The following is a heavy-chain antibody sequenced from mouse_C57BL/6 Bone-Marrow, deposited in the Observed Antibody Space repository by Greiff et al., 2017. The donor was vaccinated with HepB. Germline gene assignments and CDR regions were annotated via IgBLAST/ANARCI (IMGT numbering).Heavy chain of an antibody. CDR2: IDPSDSYT. V-gene: IGHV1-59*01. J-gene: IGHJ3*01. Sequence: VQLQQPGAELVRPGTSVKLSCKASGYTFTSYWMHWVKQRPGQGLEWIGVIDPSDSYTNYNQKFKGKATLTVDTSSSTAYMQLSSLTSEDSAVYCWVYYYAWFAYWGQGTLVTVSA. CDR1: GYTFTSYW. D-gene: IGHD1-1*01. CDR3: VYYYAWFAY.